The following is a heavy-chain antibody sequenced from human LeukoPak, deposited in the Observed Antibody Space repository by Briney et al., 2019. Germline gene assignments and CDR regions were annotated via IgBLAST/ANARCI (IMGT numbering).Heavy chain of an antibody. D-gene: IGHD3-10*01. CDR2: IYSGGST. CDR1: GFTVSSNY. J-gene: IGHJ4*02. Sequence: GGSLRLSCAASGFTVSSNYMNWVRQAPGKGLEWVSVIYSGGSTYYADSVKGRFTISRDNSKNTLYLQMNSLRAEDTAVYYCARDQYGSGSYHFDYWGQGTLVTVSS. CDR3: ARDQYGSGSYHFDY. V-gene: IGHV3-66*01.